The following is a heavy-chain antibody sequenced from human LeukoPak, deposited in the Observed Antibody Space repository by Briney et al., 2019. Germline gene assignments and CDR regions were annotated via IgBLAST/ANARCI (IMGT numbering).Heavy chain of an antibody. CDR1: GFTFSSYA. J-gene: IGHJ4*02. Sequence: GGSLRLSCAASGFTFSSYAMSWVRQAPGKGLEWVSYISTRSSTIYYADSVKGRFTISRDNAKNSLYLQMNSLRDDDTAVYYCAREQGYSSGWYPNSFDYWGQGALVTVSS. CDR2: ISTRSSTI. D-gene: IGHD6-19*01. V-gene: IGHV3-48*02. CDR3: AREQGYSSGWYPNSFDY.